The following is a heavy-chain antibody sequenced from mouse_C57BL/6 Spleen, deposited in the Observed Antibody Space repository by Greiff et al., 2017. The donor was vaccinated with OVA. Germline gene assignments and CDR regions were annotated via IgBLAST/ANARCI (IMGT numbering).Heavy chain of an antibody. J-gene: IGHJ1*03. D-gene: IGHD4-1*01. CDR1: GYSFTGYF. CDR3: ARGGNWGYFDV. CDR2: INPYNGDT. Sequence: VQLQQSGPELVKPGDSVKISCKASGYSFTGYFMNWVMQSHGKSLEWIGRINPYNGDTFSNQKFKGKATLTVDKSSSTAHMELRSLTSEDSAVYYCARGGNWGYFDVWGTGTTVTVSS. V-gene: IGHV1-20*01.